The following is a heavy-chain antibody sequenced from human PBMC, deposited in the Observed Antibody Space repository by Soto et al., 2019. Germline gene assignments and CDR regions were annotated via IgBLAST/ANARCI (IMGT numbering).Heavy chain of an antibody. Sequence: QVQLVQSGAEVKKPGASVKVSCKVSGYTLSELSIHWVRQAPGKGLEWMGGFYPADGETLYAQKFQGRVTMTEDPSTDTGYMDLSGLRFEDTAIYYCATSGRELQWYGDLSRLGFDIWGQGTLVTVSS. J-gene: IGHJ3*02. CDR3: ATSGRELQWYGDLSRLGFDI. CDR2: FYPADGET. CDR1: GYTLSELS. V-gene: IGHV1-24*01. D-gene: IGHD3-10*01.